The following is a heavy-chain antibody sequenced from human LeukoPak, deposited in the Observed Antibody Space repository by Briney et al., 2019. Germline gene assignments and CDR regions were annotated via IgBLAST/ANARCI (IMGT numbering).Heavy chain of an antibody. D-gene: IGHD2-21*01. V-gene: IGHV1-2*02. CDR1: GYTFTAYY. CDR3: ASGLGGNYPGN. J-gene: IGHJ4*02. Sequence: GASVKVPCKGSGYTFTAYYMDWVRQAPGQGLEWMGRINPNSGGTNYAQKFQGRVTMTGDTSISTAYMELSGLTSDDTAVYYCASGLGGNYPGNWGQGTQVTVSS. CDR2: INPNSGGT.